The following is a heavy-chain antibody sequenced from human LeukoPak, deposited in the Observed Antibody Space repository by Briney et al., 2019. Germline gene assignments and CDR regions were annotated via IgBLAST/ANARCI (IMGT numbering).Heavy chain of an antibody. Sequence: ASVKVSCKASGYTFSSYGISWVRQAPGQGLEWMGWISAYNGNTNYAQKLQGRVTMTKDTSTSTAYMELRSLRSDDTAVYYCARSGIAVAEAKYYFDYWGQGTLVTVSS. CDR2: ISAYNGNT. V-gene: IGHV1-18*01. D-gene: IGHD6-19*01. CDR3: ARSGIAVAEAKYYFDY. CDR1: GYTFSSYG. J-gene: IGHJ4*02.